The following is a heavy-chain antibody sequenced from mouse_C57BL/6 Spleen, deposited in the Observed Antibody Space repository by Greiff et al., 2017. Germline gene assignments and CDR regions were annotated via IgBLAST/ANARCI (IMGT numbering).Heavy chain of an antibody. D-gene: IGHD1-1*01. CDR1: GYTFTDYE. V-gene: IGHV1-15*01. CDR2: IDPETGGT. Sequence: VQLQQSGAELVRPGASVTLSCKASGYTFTDYEMHWVKQTPVHGLEWIGAIDPETGGTAYNQKFKGKAILTADKSSSTAYMELRSLTSEDSAVYYCTRGGGSSLYYYAMDYWGQGTSVTVSS. CDR3: TRGGGSSLYYYAMDY. J-gene: IGHJ4*01.